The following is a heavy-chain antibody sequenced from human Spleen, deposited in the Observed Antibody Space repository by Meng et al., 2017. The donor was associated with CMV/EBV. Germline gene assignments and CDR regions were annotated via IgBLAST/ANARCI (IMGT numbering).Heavy chain of an antibody. CDR3: ARDITRYCSSTSCSDY. V-gene: IGHV1-2*02. D-gene: IGHD2-2*01. CDR1: GYTFTGYY. Sequence: ASVKVSCKASGYTFTGYYMHWVRQAPGQGLEWMGWINPNSGGTNYAQKFQGRVTMTRDTSISTAYMELSRLRSGDTAVYYCARDITRYCSSTSCSDYWGQGTLVTVSS. CDR2: INPNSGGT. J-gene: IGHJ4*02.